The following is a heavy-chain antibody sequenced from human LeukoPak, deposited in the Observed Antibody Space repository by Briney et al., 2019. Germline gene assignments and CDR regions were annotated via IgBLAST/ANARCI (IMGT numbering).Heavy chain of an antibody. Sequence: ASVKVSCKASGYTFTSYYMHWLRQAPGQGLDWMGIINPSGGSTSYAQKFQDRVTMTRDTSTRTVYMELSSLRSEDTAVYYCAREEGTYYYDSSLGGAAFDIWGQGTMVTVSS. CDR3: AREEGTYYYDSSLGGAAFDI. V-gene: IGHV1-46*03. J-gene: IGHJ3*02. CDR1: GYTFTSYY. CDR2: INPSGGST. D-gene: IGHD3-22*01.